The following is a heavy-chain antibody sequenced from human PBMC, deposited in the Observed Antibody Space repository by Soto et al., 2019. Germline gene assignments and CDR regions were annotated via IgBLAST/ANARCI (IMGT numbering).Heavy chain of an antibody. CDR2: IYYSGST. CDR3: ARVVYGMDV. Sequence: PAETLSLTCTVSGGSIISYYWIWIRQPPGKGLEWIGYIYYSGSTNYNPSLKSRVTISVDTSKNQFSLKLSSVTAADTAVYYCARVVYGMDVWGQGTTVTVSS. V-gene: IGHV4-59*01. CDR1: GGSIISYY. J-gene: IGHJ6*02.